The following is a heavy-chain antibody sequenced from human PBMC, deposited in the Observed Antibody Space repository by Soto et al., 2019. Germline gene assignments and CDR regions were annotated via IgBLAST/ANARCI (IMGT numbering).Heavy chain of an antibody. Sequence: GGSLRLSCAASGFTFSSYWMSWVRQAPGKGLEWVANIKQDGSEKYYVDSVKGRFTISRDNAKNSLYLQMNSLRAEDTAVYYCARVLERGGYGMDVWGQGTTVTVSS. CDR3: ARVLERGGYGMDV. V-gene: IGHV3-7*01. J-gene: IGHJ6*02. D-gene: IGHD3-3*01. CDR2: IKQDGSEK. CDR1: GFTFSSYW.